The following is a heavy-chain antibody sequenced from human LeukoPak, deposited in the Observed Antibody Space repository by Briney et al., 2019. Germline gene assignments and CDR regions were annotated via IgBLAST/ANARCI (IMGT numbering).Heavy chain of an antibody. V-gene: IGHV1-2*02. D-gene: IGHD6-19*01. CDR3: ASSPNSSGWEYDAFDI. CDR1: GYTFTGYY. Sequence: ASVKVSCEASGYTFTGYYMHWVRQAPGQGLEWMGWINPNSGGTNYAQKFQGRVTMTRDTSISTAYMELSRLRSDDTAVYYCASSPNSSGWEYDAFDIWGQGTMVTVSS. CDR2: INPNSGGT. J-gene: IGHJ3*02.